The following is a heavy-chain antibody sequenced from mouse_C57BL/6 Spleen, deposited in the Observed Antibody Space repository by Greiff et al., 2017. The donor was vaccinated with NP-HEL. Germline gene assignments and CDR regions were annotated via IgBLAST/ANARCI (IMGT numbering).Heavy chain of an antibody. D-gene: IGHD4-1*01. CDR1: GFTFSDYY. CDR2: ISNGGGST. CDR3: ARQGLEYYFDY. V-gene: IGHV5-12*01. Sequence: EVKLQESGGGLVQPGGSLKLSCAASGFTFSDYYMYWVRQTPEKRLEWVAYISNGGGSTYYPDTVKGRFTISRDNAKNTLYLQMSRLKSEDTAMYYCARQGLEYYFDYWGQGTTLTVSS. J-gene: IGHJ2*01.